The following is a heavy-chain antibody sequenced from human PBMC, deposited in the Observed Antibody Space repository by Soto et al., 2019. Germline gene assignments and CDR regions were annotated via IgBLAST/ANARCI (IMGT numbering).Heavy chain of an antibody. CDR2: IYNSGGT. CDR1: GGSISSGDYY. V-gene: IGHV4-30-4*01. D-gene: IGHD3-16*01. J-gene: IGHJ4*02. Sequence: QVQLQESGPGLVKPSQTLSLTCTVSGGSISSGDYYWSWIRQPPGKGLEWIGYIYNSGGTYYNPSLKSRVTISADTSKNQFSLKLSSVTAADTAVYYCARSSVITSLQSAYYFDYWGQGTLVTVSS. CDR3: ARSSVITSLQSAYYFDY.